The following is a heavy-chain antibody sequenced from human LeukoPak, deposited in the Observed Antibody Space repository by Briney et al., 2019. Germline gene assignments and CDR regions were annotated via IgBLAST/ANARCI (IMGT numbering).Heavy chain of an antibody. Sequence: QPGGSLRLSCAASGFTFSTCNMNWVRQVPGKGLVWVSRINGDGSNTVYADSVKGRFTISRDNAKNTLYLQMNSLRAEDTSPYFCARLDFGDSIDYWGQGALVTVSS. D-gene: IGHD4-17*01. CDR2: INGDGSNT. J-gene: IGHJ4*02. V-gene: IGHV3-74*01. CDR1: GFTFSTCN. CDR3: ARLDFGDSIDY.